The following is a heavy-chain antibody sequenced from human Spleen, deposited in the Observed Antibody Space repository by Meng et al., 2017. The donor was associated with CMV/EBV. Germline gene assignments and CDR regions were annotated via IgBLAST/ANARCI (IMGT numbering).Heavy chain of an antibody. CDR1: GFTFSIYW. CDR2: IKGDGSEK. V-gene: IGHV3-7*01. D-gene: IGHD3-10*01. Sequence: GSLRLSCAASGFTFSIYWMRWVRQAPGKGLEWVATIKGDGSEKYYVDSVKGRFTISRDNAKNSVYLQINSLRAEDTAVYYCAREGFGSGYWFDPWGQGILVTVSS. CDR3: AREGFGSGYWFDP. J-gene: IGHJ5*02.